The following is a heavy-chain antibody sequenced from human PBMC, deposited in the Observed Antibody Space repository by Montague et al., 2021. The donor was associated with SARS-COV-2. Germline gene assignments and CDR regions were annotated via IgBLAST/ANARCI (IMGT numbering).Heavy chain of an antibody. J-gene: IGHJ5*01. D-gene: IGHD5-18*01. CDR2: MVYSGRN. V-gene: IGHV4-39*01. CDR1: GDSINSDTAF. Sequence: SETLSLTCTVSGDSINSDTAFWGWVRQYPGKGLEWIGSMVYSGRNFYNGALRSRLTISVDTSKNQFSLELRAVTAADTGLYYGARHDHTDLGNPNWFDSWGQGTLVTVSS. CDR3: ARHDHTDLGNPNWFDS.